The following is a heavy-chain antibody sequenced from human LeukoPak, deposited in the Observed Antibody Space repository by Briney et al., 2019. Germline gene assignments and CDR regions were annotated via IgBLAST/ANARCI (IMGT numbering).Heavy chain of an antibody. V-gene: IGHV1-8*03. CDR1: GYTFTSYD. J-gene: IGHJ6*03. Sequence: ASVKVSCKASGYTFTSYDINWVRQATGQGLEWMGWMNPNSGNTGYAQKFQGRVTITRNTSISTAYMELSSLRSEDTAVYYCARMSVDYYYYYYMDVWGKGTTVTVSS. CDR3: ARMSVDYYYYYYMDV. CDR2: MNPNSGNT.